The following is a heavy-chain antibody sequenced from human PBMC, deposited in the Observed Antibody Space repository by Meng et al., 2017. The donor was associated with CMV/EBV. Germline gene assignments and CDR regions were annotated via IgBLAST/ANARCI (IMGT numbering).Heavy chain of an antibody. CDR3: ARGARYCSGGSCSSWFDP. D-gene: IGHD2-15*01. Sequence: ISSGGYYWSWTRQHPGKGLEWIGYIYYSGSTYYNPSLKSRVTRSVDTSKNQFSLKLSSVTAADTAVYYCARGARYCSGGSCSSWFDPWGQGTLVTVSS. J-gene: IGHJ5*02. CDR2: IYYSGST. V-gene: IGHV4-31*02. CDR1: ISSGGYY.